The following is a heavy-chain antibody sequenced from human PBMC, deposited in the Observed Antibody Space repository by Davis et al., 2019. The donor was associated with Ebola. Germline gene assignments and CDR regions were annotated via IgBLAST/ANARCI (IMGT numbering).Heavy chain of an antibody. Sequence: SETLSLTCTVSGGSVSSGSYYWSWIRQPPGKGLEWIGYIYYSGSTYYNPSLKTRVTISVDTSKNQFSLKLSSVTAADTAVYYCARVDYSGSGSYFDYWGQGTLVTVSS. J-gene: IGHJ4*02. CDR1: GGSVSSGSYY. CDR2: IYYSGST. CDR3: ARVDYSGSGSYFDY. V-gene: IGHV4-61*01. D-gene: IGHD3-10*01.